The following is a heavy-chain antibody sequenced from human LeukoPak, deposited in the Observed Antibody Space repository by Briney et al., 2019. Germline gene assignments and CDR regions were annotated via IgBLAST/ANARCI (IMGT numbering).Heavy chain of an antibody. D-gene: IGHD6-19*01. CDR2: INHSGST. CDR1: GGSFSGYY. J-gene: IGHJ4*02. Sequence: SETLSLTCAVYGGSFSGYYWSWIRQPPGKGLEWIGEINHSGSTNYNPSLKSRVTISVDTSKNQFSLKLSSVTAADTAVYCCARGPGIAVAVGYWGQGTLVTVSS. V-gene: IGHV4-34*01. CDR3: ARGPGIAVAVGY.